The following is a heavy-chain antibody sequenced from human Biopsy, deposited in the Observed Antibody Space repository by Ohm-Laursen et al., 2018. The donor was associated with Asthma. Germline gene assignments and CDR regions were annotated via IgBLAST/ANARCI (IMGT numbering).Heavy chain of an antibody. CDR3: ARGKTWGRSYYFDY. D-gene: IGHD6-6*01. V-gene: IGHV3-30-3*01. Sequence: SLRLSCAASGFTFRNYVMHWVRQAPGKGLEWVAGIFFDGSNKYYADPVKGRFTISRDNSKDTLYLQVNSLRGDDTAVYYCARGKTWGRSYYFDYWGQGTLVTVSS. J-gene: IGHJ4*02. CDR1: GFTFRNYV. CDR2: IFFDGSNK.